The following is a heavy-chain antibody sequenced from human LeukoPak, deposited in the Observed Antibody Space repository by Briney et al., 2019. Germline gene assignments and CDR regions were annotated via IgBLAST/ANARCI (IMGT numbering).Heavy chain of an antibody. CDR2: INHSGST. V-gene: IGHV4-34*01. J-gene: IGHJ4*02. CDR1: GGSFSGYY. CDR3: ARGRTNYYDSSGYYLPYFDY. Sequence: SETLSLTCAVYGGSFSGYYWSWIRQPPGKGLEWFGEINHSGSTNYNPSLKSHVTISVDTSKNQFSLKLSSVTAADTAVYYCARGRTNYYDSSGYYLPYFDYWGQGTLVTVSS. D-gene: IGHD3-22*01.